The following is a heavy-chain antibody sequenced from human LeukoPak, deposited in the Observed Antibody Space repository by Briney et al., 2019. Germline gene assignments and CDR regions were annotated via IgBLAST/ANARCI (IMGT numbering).Heavy chain of an antibody. CDR1: GGSISSYY. Sequence: SETLSLTCTVSGGSISSYYWSWIRQPPGKGLERIGSIYYNGSTYYNPSLKRRVTISVDTAKNQFSLKRSSVTAADTAVYYCARTVGKITYYYGAGSSLVFDYWGQGTLVTVSS. CDR3: ARTVGKITYYYGAGSSLVFDY. D-gene: IGHD3-10*01. CDR2: IYYNGST. V-gene: IGHV4-59*04. J-gene: IGHJ4*02.